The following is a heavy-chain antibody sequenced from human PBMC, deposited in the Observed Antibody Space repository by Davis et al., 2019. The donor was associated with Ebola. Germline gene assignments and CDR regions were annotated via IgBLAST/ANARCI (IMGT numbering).Heavy chain of an antibody. Sequence: ASVKVSCKASGYTFTSYDINWVRQATGQGLEWMGWMNPNSGNTGYAQKFQGRVTMTRNTSISTAYMELSSLRSEDTAVYYCARGSQRAISRGYSYGHWFDPWGQGTLVTVSS. CDR1: GYTFTSYD. CDR3: ARGSQRAISRGYSYGHWFDP. J-gene: IGHJ5*02. CDR2: MNPNSGNT. D-gene: IGHD5-18*01. V-gene: IGHV1-8*01.